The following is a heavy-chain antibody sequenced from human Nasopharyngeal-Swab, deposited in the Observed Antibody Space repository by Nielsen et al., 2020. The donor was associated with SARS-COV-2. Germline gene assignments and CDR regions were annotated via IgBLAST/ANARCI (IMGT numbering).Heavy chain of an antibody. CDR2: MSISGTST. CDR3: AKGGSPSASYYYYGMDV. J-gene: IGHJ6*02. Sequence: GESLKISCAASGFTFSNSAMTWVRQAPGKGLEWVSSMSISGTSTYYADSVKGRFTISRDNSKNTLYLLMNSLRAEDTAVYYCAKGGSPSASYYYYGMDVWGQGTRVTVSS. CDR1: GFTFSNSA. V-gene: IGHV3-23*01.